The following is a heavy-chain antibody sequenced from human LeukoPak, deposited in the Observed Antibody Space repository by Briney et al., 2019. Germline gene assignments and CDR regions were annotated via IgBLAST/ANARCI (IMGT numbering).Heavy chain of an antibody. V-gene: IGHV4-30-4*01. CDR3: ARRYYYDSSGYQYYFDY. CDR2: IYYSGST. Sequence: SQTLSLTCTVSGGSISSGDYYWSWIRQPPGKGLEWIGYIYYSGSTYYNPSLKSRVAISVDTSKNQFSLKLSSVTAADTAVYYCARRYYYDSSGYQYYFDYWGQGTLVTVSS. J-gene: IGHJ4*02. CDR1: GGSISSGDYY. D-gene: IGHD3-22*01.